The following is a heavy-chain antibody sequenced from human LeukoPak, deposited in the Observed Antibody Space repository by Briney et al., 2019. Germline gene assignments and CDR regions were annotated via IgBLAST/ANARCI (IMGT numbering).Heavy chain of an antibody. CDR3: AKQNWGSVGFDY. D-gene: IGHD7-27*01. Sequence: GGSLRLSCAASGFTFSSYAMSWVRQAPGKGLEWVSAISGSGGSTYYADSVKGRFTISRDNSKNTLYLQMNSLRAKDTAVYYCAKQNWGSVGFDYWGQGTLVTVSS. CDR1: GFTFSSYA. CDR2: ISGSGGST. V-gene: IGHV3-23*01. J-gene: IGHJ4*02.